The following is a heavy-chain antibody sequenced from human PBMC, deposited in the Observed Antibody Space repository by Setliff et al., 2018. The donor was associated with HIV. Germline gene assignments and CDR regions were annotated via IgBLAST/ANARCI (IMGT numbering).Heavy chain of an antibody. CDR1: GFIFDDYA. V-gene: IGHV3-9*01. CDR3: TRNIGSGTYWGSWYYMDV. D-gene: IGHD1-26*01. J-gene: IGHJ6*03. CDR2: ISWNSGNI. Sequence: GGSLRLSCAASGFIFDDYAMHWVRQPPGKGLEWVSGISWNSGNIVYADSVKGRFTISRDTAKNSLFLQMNSLRAEDTAMYYCTRNIGSGTYWGSWYYMDVWGKGTTVTVSS.